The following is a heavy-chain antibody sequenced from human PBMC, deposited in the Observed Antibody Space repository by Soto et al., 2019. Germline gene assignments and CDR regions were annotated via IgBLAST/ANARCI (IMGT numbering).Heavy chain of an antibody. D-gene: IGHD2-15*01. CDR3: ARAPFCSGGSCYYWFDP. J-gene: IGHJ5*02. CDR1: GYNFTGYY. CDR2: INPNSGGT. Sequence: ASVKVSCKAAGYNFTGYYMHWVRQAPGQGLEWMGWINPNSGGTNYAQKFQGWVTMTRDTSISTAYMELSRLRSDDTAVYYCARAPFCSGGSCYYWFDPWGQGTLVTVSS. V-gene: IGHV1-2*04.